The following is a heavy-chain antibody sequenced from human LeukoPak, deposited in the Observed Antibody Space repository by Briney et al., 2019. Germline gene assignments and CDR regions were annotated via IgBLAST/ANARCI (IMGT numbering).Heavy chain of an antibody. CDR2: ISGSGGST. Sequence: PGGSLRLSCAASGFTFSSYAMSWVRQAPGKGLEWVSAISGSGGSTYYADSVKGRFTISRDNSKNTLYLQMNSLRAEDTAVYYCAKDRPLHGDSYPPFDYWGQGTLVTVSS. D-gene: IGHD4-17*01. J-gene: IGHJ4*02. CDR3: AKDRPLHGDSYPPFDY. V-gene: IGHV3-23*01. CDR1: GFTFSSYA.